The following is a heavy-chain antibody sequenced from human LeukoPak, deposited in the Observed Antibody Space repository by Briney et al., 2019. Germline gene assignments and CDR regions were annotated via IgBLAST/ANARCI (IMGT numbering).Heavy chain of an antibody. V-gene: IGHV4-4*07. CDR2: ISTTGSP. CDR3: AREAGISRPLDY. J-gene: IGHJ4*02. Sequence: SETLSLTCNTSGASLKTFYWTWIRQPAGKGLEWIGRISTTGSPNYNAYLKSRLSISMDTSRSQFSLKLSSVTAADTAVYYCAREAGISRPLDYWGQGTLVTVS. CDR1: GASLKTFY.